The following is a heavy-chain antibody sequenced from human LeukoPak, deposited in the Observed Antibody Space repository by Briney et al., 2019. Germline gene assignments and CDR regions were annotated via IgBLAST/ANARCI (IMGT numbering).Heavy chain of an antibody. J-gene: IGHJ4*02. CDR3: ARDPDGYRQGHHFDY. V-gene: IGHV3-66*01. CDR2: IYSGGST. Sequence: GGSLRLSCAASGFTVSSNYMSWVRQAPGKGLEWVSVIYSGGSTNYADSVKGRFTISRDNSKNTLYPQMNSLKAEDTAVYYCARDPDGYRQGHHFDYWGQGTLVTVSS. D-gene: IGHD5-18*01. CDR1: GFTVSSNY.